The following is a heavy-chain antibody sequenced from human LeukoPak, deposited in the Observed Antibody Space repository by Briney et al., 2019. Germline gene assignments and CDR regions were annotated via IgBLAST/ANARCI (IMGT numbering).Heavy chain of an antibody. V-gene: IGHV4-61*02. CDR3: ARTVPAAAEGHAFDI. CDR1: GGFISSGSYY. CDR2: IYTSGSI. J-gene: IGHJ3*02. D-gene: IGHD2-2*01. Sequence: SETLSLTCTVSGGFISSGSYYWTWIRQPAGKGLEWIGRIYTSGSINYNPSLKSRVTISVDTSKNQFSLKLSSVTAADTAVYYCARTVPAAAEGHAFDIWGQGTMVTVSS.